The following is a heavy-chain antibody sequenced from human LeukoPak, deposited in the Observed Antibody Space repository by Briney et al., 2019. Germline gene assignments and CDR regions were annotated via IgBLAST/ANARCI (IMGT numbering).Heavy chain of an antibody. CDR3: ARRISCANGICYYGMDV. D-gene: IGHD2-8*01. V-gene: IGHV5-51*01. CDR2: IYPDDSDT. CDR1: GYSFSNHW. J-gene: IGHJ6*02. Sequence: GESLKISCKGSGYSFSNHWIGWVRQMPGRGLEWMGIIYPDDSDTKYSPSFQGQVTISADKSINTAYLQWSSLKASDTAIYYCARRISCANGICYYGMDVWGQGTTVTVSS.